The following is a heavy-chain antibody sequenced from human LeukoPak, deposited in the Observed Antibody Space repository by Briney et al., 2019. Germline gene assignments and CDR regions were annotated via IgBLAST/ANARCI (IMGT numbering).Heavy chain of an antibody. CDR1: GYTLTELS. CDR2: FDSEGGET. V-gene: IGHV1-24*01. J-gene: IGHJ5*02. Sequence: ASVKLSCKVSGYTLTELSMHWVRQAPGKGLEWMGGFDSEGGETIYAQNFQGRVTMTEDTSTDTAYMELSSLRSEDTAVYYCATGWQRGRSSWCDPWGQGTLVTVSS. CDR3: ATGWQRGRSSWCDP. D-gene: IGHD2-2*01.